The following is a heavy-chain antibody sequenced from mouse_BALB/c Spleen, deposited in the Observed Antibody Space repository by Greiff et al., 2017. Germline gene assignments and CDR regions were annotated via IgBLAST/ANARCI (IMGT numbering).Heavy chain of an antibody. Sequence: DVKLQESGAELVKPGASVKLSCTASGFNIKDTYMHWVKQRPEQGLEWIGRIDPANGNTKYDPKFQGKATITADTSSNTAYLQLSSLTSEDTAVYYCARGSGNYPYYFDYWGQGTTLTVSS. CDR1: GFNIKDTY. CDR3: ARGSGNYPYYFDY. V-gene: IGHV14-3*02. D-gene: IGHD2-1*01. J-gene: IGHJ2*01. CDR2: IDPANGNT.